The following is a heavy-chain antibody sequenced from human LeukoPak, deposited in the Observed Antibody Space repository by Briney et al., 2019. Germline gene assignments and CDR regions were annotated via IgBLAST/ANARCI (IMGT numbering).Heavy chain of an antibody. Sequence: SETLSLTCTVSGGSISSSTYYWGWIRQPPGKGLEWIGYMYYSGSTNYNPSLKSRVTISVDTSKSQFSLKLSSVTAADTAVYYCARSGDYGDYISAYYYYGMDVWGQGTTVTVSS. CDR3: ARSGDYGDYISAYYYYGMDV. V-gene: IGHV4-61*05. J-gene: IGHJ6*02. CDR2: MYYSGST. CDR1: GGSISSSTYY. D-gene: IGHD4-17*01.